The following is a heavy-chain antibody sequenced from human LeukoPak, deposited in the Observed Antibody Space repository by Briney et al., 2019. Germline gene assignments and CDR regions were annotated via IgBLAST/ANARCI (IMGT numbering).Heavy chain of an antibody. D-gene: IGHD3-22*01. CDR2: IYHGGST. CDR3: ARDPHYYDSSAYHPWFDP. Sequence: SETLSLTCAVSGGSLSSGGYSWSWIRQPPGKGLEWIGYIYHGGSTYYNPSLKSRVIISLDTSKNQFSLSLSSVTAADTAVYYCARDPHYYDSSAYHPWFDPWGQGTLVTDSS. V-gene: IGHV4-30-2*01. J-gene: IGHJ5*02. CDR1: GGSLSSGGYS.